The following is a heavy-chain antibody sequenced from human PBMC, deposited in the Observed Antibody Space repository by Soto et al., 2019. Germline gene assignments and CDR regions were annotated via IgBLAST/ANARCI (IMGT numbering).Heavy chain of an antibody. Sequence: QVQLVQSGAEVKKPGASVKVSCKASGYTFTNYAMHWVRQAPGQRLEWMGWINAGNGNTKYSHKFQGRVTITRDTSASTAYMERSSLRSEDTAVYYCARGGSLYWYFDLWGRGTLVTVSS. CDR2: INAGNGNT. J-gene: IGHJ2*01. CDR1: GYTFTNYA. D-gene: IGHD1-26*01. V-gene: IGHV1-3*01. CDR3: ARGGSLYWYFDL.